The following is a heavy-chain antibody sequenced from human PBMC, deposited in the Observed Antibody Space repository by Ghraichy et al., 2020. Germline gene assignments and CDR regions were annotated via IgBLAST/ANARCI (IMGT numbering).Heavy chain of an antibody. CDR3: ARDRTTYMIQGLADAFDV. V-gene: IGHV3-33*01. CDR1: GFTFSHYG. J-gene: IGHJ3*01. CDR2: IWYDGTNK. Sequence: LSLTCAASGFTFSHYGMHWVRQAPGKGLEWVAVIWYDGTNKYYTDSVRGRFTISRDTSKNTLYLQMNSLRAEDTAVYTCARDRTTYMIQGLADAFDVWGQGTVVTVSS. D-gene: IGHD1-1*01.